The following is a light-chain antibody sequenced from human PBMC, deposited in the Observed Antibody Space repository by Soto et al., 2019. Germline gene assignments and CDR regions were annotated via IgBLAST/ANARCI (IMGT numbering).Light chain of an antibody. CDR3: QQSYSTPRT. Sequence: DIQITHSPSSLSASVGDRVPITCRASQRISSYLNWYQHKPAKAPKLLIFAASSLQSGVPSRFSGSGSGTDFTLTISSLQSEDFATYYCQQSYSTPRTFGQGTKVEIK. CDR1: QRISSY. V-gene: IGKV1-39*01. CDR2: AAS. J-gene: IGKJ1*01.